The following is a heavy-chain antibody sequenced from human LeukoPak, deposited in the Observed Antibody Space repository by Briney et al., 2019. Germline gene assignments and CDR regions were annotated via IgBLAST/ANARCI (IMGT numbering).Heavy chain of an antibody. J-gene: IGHJ4*02. CDR3: ARTRNCSGRSCYSINFDY. CDR1: GGTFSSYA. Sequence: SVKVSCKASGGTFSSYAISWVRQAPGQGLEWMGRIIPIFGTANYAQKFQGRVTITTDESTSTAYMELSSLRSEDTAVYYCARTRNCSGRSCYSINFDYWAREPWSPSPQ. CDR2: IIPIFGTA. V-gene: IGHV1-69*05. D-gene: IGHD2-15*01.